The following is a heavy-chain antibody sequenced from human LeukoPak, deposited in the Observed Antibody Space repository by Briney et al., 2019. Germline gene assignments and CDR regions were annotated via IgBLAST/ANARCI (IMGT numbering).Heavy chain of an antibody. CDR1: GFTFTSFY. Sequence: GASVKVSCKASGFTFTSFYMHWVRQAPGQGLEWMGIINPSGHTTDYAQKFQGRVTMTRGTPTSTVYMELSSLRSEDTAVYYCAREGGEATPRLNWFDPWGQGTLVTVSS. J-gene: IGHJ5*02. V-gene: IGHV1-46*01. CDR2: INPSGHTT. D-gene: IGHD2-21*01. CDR3: AREGGEATPRLNWFDP.